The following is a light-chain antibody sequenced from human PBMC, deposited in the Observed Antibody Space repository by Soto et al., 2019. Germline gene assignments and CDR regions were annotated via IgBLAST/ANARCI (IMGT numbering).Light chain of an antibody. CDR3: QQRSNWPPIT. J-gene: IGKJ5*01. Sequence: EIVLTQSPATLSLSPGERATLSCRASQSVSSYLAWYQQKPGQAPRLLIYDASNRATGIPARFSGRGPGTAFTRAIRSLEPEDFAVYYCQQRSNWPPITFGQGARLEMK. CDR2: DAS. CDR1: QSVSSY. V-gene: IGKV3-11*01.